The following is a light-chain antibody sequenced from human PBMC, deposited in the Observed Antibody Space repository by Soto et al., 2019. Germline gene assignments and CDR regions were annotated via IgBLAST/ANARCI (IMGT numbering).Light chain of an antibody. CDR2: GAT. CDR3: QQYNNWPRT. Sequence: EIVMTQSPLTLSASPGERAIFSCRASQSVGSNIAWYQQKPGQSPRLLIHGATTRATGIPARFSGSGSGTEFTLTISSLQSEDFAVYYCQQYNNWPRTFGQGTKVDI. CDR1: QSVGSN. J-gene: IGKJ1*01. V-gene: IGKV3-15*01.